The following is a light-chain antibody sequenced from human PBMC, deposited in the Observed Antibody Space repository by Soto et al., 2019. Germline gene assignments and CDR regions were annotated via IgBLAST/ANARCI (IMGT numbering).Light chain of an antibody. J-gene: IGLJ1*01. CDR3: CSFAGSYSYV. Sequence: QSALTQPRSVSASPGQSVTISCTGTSSDVGCYDYVSWYQQHPGKAPKLIVYDVTERPSGVPDRFSGSKSGNTASLTISGLQAEDEADYSCCSFAGSYSYVFGTGTKVTAL. V-gene: IGLV2-11*01. CDR1: SSDVGCYDY. CDR2: DVT.